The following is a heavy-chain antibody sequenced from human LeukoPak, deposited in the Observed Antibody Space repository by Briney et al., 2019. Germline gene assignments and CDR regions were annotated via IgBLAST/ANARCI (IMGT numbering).Heavy chain of an antibody. V-gene: IGHV1-2*02. J-gene: IGHJ5*02. CDR2: INPNSGGT. D-gene: IGHD3-9*01. Sequence: ASVKVSCKASGYTFTGYYMHWVRQAPGQGLEWMGWINPNSGGTNYAQKFQGRVTMTRDTSISTAYMELSRLRSDDTAVYYCAIRHYDILTGYSDWFDPWGKGTLVTVSS. CDR3: AIRHYDILTGYSDWFDP. CDR1: GYTFTGYY.